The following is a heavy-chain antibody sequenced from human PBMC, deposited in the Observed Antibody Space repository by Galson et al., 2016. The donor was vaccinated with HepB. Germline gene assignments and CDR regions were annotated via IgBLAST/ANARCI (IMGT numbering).Heavy chain of an antibody. D-gene: IGHD6-6*01. J-gene: IGHJ4*02. CDR2: INPRGGST. V-gene: IGHV1-46*01. Sequence: SVKVSCKASGYTFTSYDMHWVRQAPGQGLEWMGIINPRGGSTSYAQIFQGRVTVTRDTSTNTVYMDLSSLRSEDTAIYYCARYGVAARPGFDYWGQGTLVTVPS. CDR1: GYTFTSYD. CDR3: ARYGVAARPGFDY.